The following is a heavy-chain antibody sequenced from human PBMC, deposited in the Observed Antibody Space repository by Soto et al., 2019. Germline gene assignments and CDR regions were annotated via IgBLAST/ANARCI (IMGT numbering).Heavy chain of an antibody. J-gene: IGHJ4*02. CDR1: GFTFSNYA. CDR3: ARASSMTTCGVYY. Sequence: PGGSLRLSCAASGFTFSNYAMGWVRQAPGKGLEWVSTVSGSGDTSYYAQSVKGRFTISRDNAKNTLYLQMNSLRAEDTAVYYCARASSMTTCGVYYWGQGPLVTVSS. CDR2: VSGSGDTS. V-gene: IGHV3-23*01. D-gene: IGHD3-16*01.